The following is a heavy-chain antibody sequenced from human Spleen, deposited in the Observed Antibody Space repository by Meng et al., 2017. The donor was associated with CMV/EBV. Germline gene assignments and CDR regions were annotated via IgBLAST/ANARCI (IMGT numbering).Heavy chain of an antibody. CDR1: GFTFSSYA. CDR2: IKEDGSEK. D-gene: IGHD4/OR15-4a*01. V-gene: IGHV3-7*01. J-gene: IGHJ4*02. Sequence: GGSLRLSCAASGFTFSSYATSWVRQAPGKGLEWVATIKEDGSEKYYVDSVKGRFTISRDNAKSSLYLQMNSLRDEDTAVYYCGRCWDYWGQGTLVTVSS. CDR3: GRCWDY.